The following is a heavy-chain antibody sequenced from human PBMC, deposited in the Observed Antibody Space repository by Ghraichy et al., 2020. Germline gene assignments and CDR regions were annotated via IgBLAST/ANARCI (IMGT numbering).Heavy chain of an antibody. CDR3: AKKGGDYYMDV. J-gene: IGHJ6*03. CDR1: GFTFSNYA. V-gene: IGHV3-23*01. CDR2: ISGSSDIT. D-gene: IGHD3-16*01. Sequence: SCAASGFTFSNYAMSWVRQAPGKGLEWVSFISGSSDITYYADSVKGRFTISRDNSKNTLYLQMNSLRAEDTAVYYCAKKGGDYYMDVWGKGTTVTVSS.